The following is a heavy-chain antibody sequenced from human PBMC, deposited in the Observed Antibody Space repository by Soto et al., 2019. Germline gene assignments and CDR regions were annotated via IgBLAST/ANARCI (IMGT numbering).Heavy chain of an antibody. CDR3: ARRMDCSGGSCYPTIDP. J-gene: IGHJ5*02. Sequence: SETLSLNCAVYGGSFSGYYWSWIRQPPGKGLEWIGEINHSGSTNYNPSLKSRVTISVDTSKNQFSLKLSSVTAADTAVYYCARRMDCSGGSCYPTIDPWGQGTLVTVSS. V-gene: IGHV4-34*01. CDR2: INHSGST. D-gene: IGHD2-15*01. CDR1: GGSFSGYY.